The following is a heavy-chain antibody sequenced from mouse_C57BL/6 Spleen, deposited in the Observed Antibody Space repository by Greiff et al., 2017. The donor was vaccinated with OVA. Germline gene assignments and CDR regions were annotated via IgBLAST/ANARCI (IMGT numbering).Heavy chain of an antibody. J-gene: IGHJ2*01. D-gene: IGHD4-1*01. Sequence: QVQLKQSGAELVRPGASVKLSCKASGYTFTDYYINWVKQRPGQGLGWIARIYPGSGNTYYNEKFKGKATLTAEKSSSTAYMQLSSLTSEDSAVYFCARCPPLTGFDYWGQGTTLTVSS. CDR1: GYTFTDYY. CDR3: ARCPPLTGFDY. CDR2: IYPGSGNT. V-gene: IGHV1-76*01.